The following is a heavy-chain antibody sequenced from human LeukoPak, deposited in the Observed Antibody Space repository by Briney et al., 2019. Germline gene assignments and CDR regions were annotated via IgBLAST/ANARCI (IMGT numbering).Heavy chain of an antibody. Sequence: ASVKVSCKASGYTFTGYYMHWVRQAPGQGLEWMGWINPNSGGTNYAQKFQGRVTMTRDTSISTAYMELSRLRSDDAAVYYCASAYYCGGDCYYDYWGQGTLVTVSS. CDR1: GYTFTGYY. CDR2: INPNSGGT. CDR3: ASAYYCGGDCYYDY. J-gene: IGHJ4*02. D-gene: IGHD2-21*01. V-gene: IGHV1-2*02.